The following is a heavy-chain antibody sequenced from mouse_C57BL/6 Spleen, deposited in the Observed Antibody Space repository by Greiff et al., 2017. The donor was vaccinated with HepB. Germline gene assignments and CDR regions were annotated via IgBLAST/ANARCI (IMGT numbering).Heavy chain of an antibody. CDR3: TREVYYYGSSPYYFDY. CDR1: GYTFTSYW. Sequence: VQLQQSGTVLARPGASVKMSCKTSGYTFTSYWMHWVKQRPGQGLEWIGAIYPGNSDTGYNQKFKGKAKLTAVTSASTAYMELSSLTNEDSAVYYCTREVYYYGSSPYYFDYWGQGTTLTVSS. V-gene: IGHV1-5*01. J-gene: IGHJ2*01. CDR2: IYPGNSDT. D-gene: IGHD1-1*01.